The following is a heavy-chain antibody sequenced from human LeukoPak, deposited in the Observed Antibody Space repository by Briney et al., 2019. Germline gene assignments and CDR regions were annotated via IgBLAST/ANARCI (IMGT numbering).Heavy chain of an antibody. J-gene: IGHJ4*02. CDR1: GFTFSSYW. Sequence: PGGSLRLSCAASGFTFSSYWMSWVRQAPGKGLEWVANIKQDGSEKYYVDSVKGRFTISRDNAKNSLYLQMNSLRAEDTAVYYCARDRGKYCGGDCPPDYWGQGTLVTVSS. D-gene: IGHD2-21*01. V-gene: IGHV3-7*01. CDR2: IKQDGSEK. CDR3: ARDRGKYCGGDCPPDY.